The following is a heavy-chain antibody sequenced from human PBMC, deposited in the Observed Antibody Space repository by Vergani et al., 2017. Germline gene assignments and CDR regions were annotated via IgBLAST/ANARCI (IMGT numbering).Heavy chain of an antibody. D-gene: IGHD3-10*02. CDR2: INPSGST. CDR3: ARGMFDPNFDY. V-gene: IGHV4-34*01. CDR1: GGSFSGYY. J-gene: IGHJ4*02. Sequence: QVQLQQWGAGLLKPSETLSLNCAVYGGSFSGYYWSWIRQPPGKGMEWIGEINPSGSTNYNPSLKRRVTIAVATYKNQFSLKLSSVTAADTAVYYCARGMFDPNFDYWGQGTLVTVSS.